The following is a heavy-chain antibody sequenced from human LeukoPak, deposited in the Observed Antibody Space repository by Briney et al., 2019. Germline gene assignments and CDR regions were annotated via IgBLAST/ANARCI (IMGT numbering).Heavy chain of an antibody. D-gene: IGHD3-3*01. CDR3: AKDRGITSERYYFDY. CDR1: GFTFSSYG. CDR2: ISYDGSNK. J-gene: IGHJ4*02. V-gene: IGHV3-30*18. Sequence: PGGSLRLSCAASGFTFSSYGMHWVRQAPGKGLEWGAVISYDGSNKYYADSVKGRFTISRDNSKNTLYLQMNSLRAEDTAVYYCAKDRGITSERYYFDYWGQGTLVTVSS.